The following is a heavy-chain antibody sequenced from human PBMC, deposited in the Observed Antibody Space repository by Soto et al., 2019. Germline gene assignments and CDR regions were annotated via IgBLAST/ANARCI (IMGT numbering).Heavy chain of an antibody. CDR2: ISGSGGST. Sequence: PGGSLRLSCAASGFTFSSHAMNWVRQTSGKGLEWVSSISGSGGSTYYADSVKGRFTISRDNSKKTLHLQLNSLRAGDTAVYYCARDRDGYWSFDIWGLGTMVTVSS. CDR1: GFTFSSHA. D-gene: IGHD2-21*01. CDR3: ARDRDGYWSFDI. V-gene: IGHV3-23*01. J-gene: IGHJ3*02.